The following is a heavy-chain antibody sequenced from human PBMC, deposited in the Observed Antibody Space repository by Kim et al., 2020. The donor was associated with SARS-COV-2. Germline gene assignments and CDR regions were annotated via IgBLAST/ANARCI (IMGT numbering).Heavy chain of an antibody. V-gene: IGHV4-39*01. CDR3: ARQYYYDSSGYYCDY. J-gene: IGHJ4*02. Sequence: PALKSRVNSSVDTSKNQFSLKLSSVTAADTAVYYCARQYYYDSSGYYCDYWGQGTLVTVSS. D-gene: IGHD3-22*01.